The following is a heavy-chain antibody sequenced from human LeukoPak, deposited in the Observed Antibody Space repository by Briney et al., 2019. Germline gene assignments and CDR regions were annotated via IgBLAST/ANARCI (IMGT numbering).Heavy chain of an antibody. CDR2: IIPILGIA. V-gene: IGHV1-69*02. Sequence: ASVKVSCKASGGTFSSCTISWVRQAPGQGLEWMGRIIPILGIANYAQKFQGRVTITADKSTSTAYMELSSLRSEDTAVYYCATSQGYSYGLDYWGQGTLVTVSS. D-gene: IGHD5-18*01. CDR3: ATSQGYSYGLDY. CDR1: GGTFSSCT. J-gene: IGHJ4*02.